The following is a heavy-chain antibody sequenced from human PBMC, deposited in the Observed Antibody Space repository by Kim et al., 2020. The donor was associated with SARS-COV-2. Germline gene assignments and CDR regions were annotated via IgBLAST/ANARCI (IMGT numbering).Heavy chain of an antibody. CDR1: GFTFSSYW. Sequence: GVSLRLSCAASGFTFSSYWMHWVRQAPGKGLVWVSRINSDGSSTSYADSVKGRFTISRDNAKNTLYLQMNSLRAEDTAVYYCARAAGYCSSTSCYDYYYYGMDVWGQGTTVTVSS. V-gene: IGHV3-74*01. CDR2: INSDGSST. CDR3: ARAAGYCSSTSCYDYYYYGMDV. D-gene: IGHD2-2*01. J-gene: IGHJ6*02.